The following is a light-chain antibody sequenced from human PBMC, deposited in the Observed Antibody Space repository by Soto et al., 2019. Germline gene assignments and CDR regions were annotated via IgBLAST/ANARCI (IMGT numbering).Light chain of an antibody. CDR1: HSHLHSNGNNY. CDR2: LGS. Sequence: DIVMTQSPLSLPVTPGEPASIFCRSSHSHLHSNGNNYLDWYLQRPGQSPHLLIYLGSNRASGVPDRFSGRGSGTDFTLKISRVEAEDVGVYYCMQVLLSPLVSFGQGTRLEIK. J-gene: IGKJ5*01. V-gene: IGKV2-28*01. CDR3: MQVLLSPLVS.